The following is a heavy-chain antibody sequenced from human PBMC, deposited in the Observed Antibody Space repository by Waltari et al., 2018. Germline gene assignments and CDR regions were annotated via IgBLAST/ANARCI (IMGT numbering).Heavy chain of an antibody. CDR3: ARGKFTAFDI. CDR1: GDSLFTTSVA. CDR2: TYDRAPGRN. J-gene: IGHJ3*02. V-gene: IGHV6-1*01. Sequence: QVQLQQSGPGLVKPSQTLSLTCAVSGDSLFTTSVAWNWIRQSPSRGVEWLGRTYDRAPGRNDYALAVKGRITVNPDTSKNHFSLQLDSGTPDDTAVYYCARGKFTAFDIWGQGTRVTVSS.